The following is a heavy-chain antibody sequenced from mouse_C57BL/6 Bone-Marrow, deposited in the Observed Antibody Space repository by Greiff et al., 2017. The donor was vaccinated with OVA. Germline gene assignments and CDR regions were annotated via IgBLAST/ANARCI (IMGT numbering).Heavy chain of an antibody. J-gene: IGHJ4*01. D-gene: IGHD1-1*01. V-gene: IGHV1-54*01. CDR2: INPGSGGT. Sequence: VQGVESGAELVRPGTSVKVSCKASGYAFTNYLIEWVKQRPGQGLEWIGVINPGSGGTNYNEKFKGKATLTADKSSSTAYMQLSSLTSEDSAVYFCARGPLRGAMDYWGQGTSVTVSS. CDR1: GYAFTNYL. CDR3: ARGPLRGAMDY.